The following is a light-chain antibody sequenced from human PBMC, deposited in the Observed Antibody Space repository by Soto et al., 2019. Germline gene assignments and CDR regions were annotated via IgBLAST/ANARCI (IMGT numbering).Light chain of an antibody. Sequence: EIVLTQSPATLSLSPGERATLSCRASQSVSTNLAWYQQKLGQAPRLLIYDTFNRAPGIPARFSGSVSGTDFTLTISNLEPEDFAVYFCQQRSSWPTFGQGTKLEIK. CDR1: QSVSTN. J-gene: IGKJ2*01. CDR3: QQRSSWPT. CDR2: DTF. V-gene: IGKV3-11*01.